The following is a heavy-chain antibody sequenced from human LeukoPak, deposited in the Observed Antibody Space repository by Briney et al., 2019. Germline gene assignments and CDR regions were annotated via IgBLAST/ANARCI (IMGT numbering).Heavy chain of an antibody. CDR3: ARAAYDSGGYTANHDF. V-gene: IGHV3-53*01. CDR2: LYDSSDT. Sequence: GGSLRLSCAASGFSVSTSYMSWVRQAPGKGLEYVSVLYDSSDTYYAESVKGRFTISRDNSKNTVYLQMNSLRVEDTAVYYCARAAYDSGGYTANHDFWGQGTLVTVSS. CDR1: GFSVSTSY. D-gene: IGHD3-22*01. J-gene: IGHJ4*02.